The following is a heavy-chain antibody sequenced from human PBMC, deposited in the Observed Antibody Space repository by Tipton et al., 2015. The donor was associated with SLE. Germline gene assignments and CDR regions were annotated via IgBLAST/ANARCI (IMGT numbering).Heavy chain of an antibody. CDR2: IYHSGNT. J-gene: IGHJ5*02. D-gene: IGHD2-15*01. CDR1: GGSISSNYW. CDR3: ARRDFVATAGFNYFDP. Sequence: TLSLTCAVSGGSISSNYWWSWVRQPPGKGLEWIGEIYHSGNTNYNPSLKSRVTISVDTSKSQFSLWLSSVTAADTAVYYCARRDFVATAGFNYFDPWGQGTLVTVSS. V-gene: IGHV4-4*02.